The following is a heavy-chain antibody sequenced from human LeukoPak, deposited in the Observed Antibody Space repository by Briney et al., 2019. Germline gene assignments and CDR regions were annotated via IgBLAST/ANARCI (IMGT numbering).Heavy chain of an antibody. Sequence: GGSLRLSCAASGFTFSSYSMNWVRLAPGKGLEWVSYISSSSTIYYADSVKGRFTISRDNAKNSLYLQMNSLRAEDTAVYYCARGRISPGDYYMDVWGKGTTVTVSS. J-gene: IGHJ6*03. CDR1: GFTFSSYS. D-gene: IGHD3-10*01. CDR3: ARGRISPGDYYMDV. V-gene: IGHV3-48*01. CDR2: ISSSSTI.